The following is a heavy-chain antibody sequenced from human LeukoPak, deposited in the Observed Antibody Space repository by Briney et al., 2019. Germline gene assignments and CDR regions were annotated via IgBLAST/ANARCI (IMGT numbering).Heavy chain of an antibody. CDR2: IYYRGST. Sequence: SETLSLTCTVSGGSISSSSYYWGWIRQPPGKGLEWTGTIYYRGSTYYNPSLKSRVTISVDTSKNQFSLKLSSVTAADTAVYYCARVPTVTFFDYWGQGTLVTVSS. V-gene: IGHV4-39*07. J-gene: IGHJ4*02. D-gene: IGHD4-17*01. CDR1: GGSISSSSYY. CDR3: ARVPTVTFFDY.